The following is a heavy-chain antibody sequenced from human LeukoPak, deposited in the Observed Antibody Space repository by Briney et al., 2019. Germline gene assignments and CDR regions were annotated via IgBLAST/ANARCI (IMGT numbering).Heavy chain of an antibody. CDR3: AKYYYDSSGIDY. D-gene: IGHD3-22*01. V-gene: IGHV3-21*01. Sequence: KAGGSLRLSCAASGFTFSSYSMNWVRQAPGKGLEWVSSISSSSSYVYYADLVKGRFTISRDNAKNSLYLQMNSLRAEDTAVYYCAKYYYDSSGIDYWGQGTLVTVSS. J-gene: IGHJ4*02. CDR1: GFTFSSYS. CDR2: ISSSSSYV.